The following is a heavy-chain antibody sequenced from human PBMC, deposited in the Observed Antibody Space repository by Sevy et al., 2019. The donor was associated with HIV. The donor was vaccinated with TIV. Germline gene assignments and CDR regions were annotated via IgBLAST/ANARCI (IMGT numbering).Heavy chain of an antibody. CDR2: ISYDGSSK. CDR3: ARDRRSNYYDSSGYYPDAFDI. CDR1: GFTFSSYA. Sequence: GGSLRLSCAASGFTFSSYAMHWVRQAPGKGLEWVAVISYDGSSKYYADSVKGRFTISRDNSKITLYLQMNSLRAEDTAVYYCARDRRSNYYDSSGYYPDAFDIWGQGTMVTVSS. V-gene: IGHV3-30-3*01. J-gene: IGHJ3*02. D-gene: IGHD3-22*01.